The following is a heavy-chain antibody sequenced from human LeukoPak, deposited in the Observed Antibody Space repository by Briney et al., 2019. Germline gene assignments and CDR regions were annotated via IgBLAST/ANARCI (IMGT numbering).Heavy chain of an antibody. J-gene: IGHJ4*02. CDR1: GYTFTSYG. D-gene: IGHD6-13*01. CDR3: ARDDPSSSWYLIDY. CDR2: ISAYNGNT. V-gene: IGHV1-18*01. Sequence: ASVKVSCKASGYTFTSYGISWVRQAPGQGLECMGWISAYNGNTNYAQKLQGRVTMTTDTSTSTAYMELRSLRSDDTAVYYCARDDPSSSWYLIDYWGQGTLVTVSS.